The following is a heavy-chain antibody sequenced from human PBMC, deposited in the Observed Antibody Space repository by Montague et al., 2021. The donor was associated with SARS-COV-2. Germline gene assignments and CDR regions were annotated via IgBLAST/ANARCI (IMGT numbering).Heavy chain of an antibody. D-gene: IGHD6-19*01. V-gene: IGHV3-7*03. CDR2: IKQDGSEK. J-gene: IGHJ6*02. CDR1: GFTFSSYW. CDR3: ARVNPWSWYGSGWYYYYYGMDV. Sequence: SLRLSCAASGFTFSSYWMSWVRQAPGKGLEWVANIKQDGSEKYYVDSVKGRFTISRDNAKNSLYLQMNSLRAEDTAVYYCARVNPWSWYGSGWYYYYYGMDVWGQGTTVTVSS.